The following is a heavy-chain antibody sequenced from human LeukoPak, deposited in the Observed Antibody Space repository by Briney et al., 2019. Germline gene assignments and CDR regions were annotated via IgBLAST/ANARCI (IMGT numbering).Heavy chain of an antibody. CDR2: ISAYNGNT. J-gene: IGHJ4*02. CDR3: ARVRTIFGVVRYEEFDY. D-gene: IGHD3-3*01. CDR1: GYTFTSYG. V-gene: IGHV1-18*01. Sequence: ASVTVSCKASGYTFTSYGISWVRQAPGQGLEWMGWISAYNGNTNYAQKLQGRVTMTTDTSTSTAYMELRSLRSDDTAVYYCARVRTIFGVVRYEEFDYWGQGTLVTVSS.